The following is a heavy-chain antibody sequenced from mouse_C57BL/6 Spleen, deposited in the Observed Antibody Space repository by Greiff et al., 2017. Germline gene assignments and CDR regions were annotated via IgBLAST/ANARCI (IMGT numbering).Heavy chain of an antibody. CDR1: GYAFSSYW. CDR2: IYPGDGDT. V-gene: IGHV1-80*01. J-gene: IGHJ4*01. CDR3: ARSFYGYDAYYYAMDY. D-gene: IGHD2-2*01. Sequence: QVQLKESGAELVKPGASVKISCKASGYAFSSYWMNWVKQRPGKGLEWIGQIYPGDGDTNYNGKFKGKATLTADKSSSTAYMPLSSLTSEDSAVYFCARSFYGYDAYYYAMDYWGQGTSVTVSS.